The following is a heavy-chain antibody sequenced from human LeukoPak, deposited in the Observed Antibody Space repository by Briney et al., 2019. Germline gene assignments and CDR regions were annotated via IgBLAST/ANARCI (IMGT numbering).Heavy chain of an antibody. D-gene: IGHD1-26*01. CDR2: IYYSGIT. Sequence: SETLSLXCTVSGGSISSGDYYWSWIRQPPGKGLEWIGYIYYSGITYYNPSLKSRVTISVDTSKNQFSLKLSSVTAADTAVYYCARVISWELLRDWFDPWGQGTLVTVSS. CDR3: ARVISWELLRDWFDP. CDR1: GGSISSGDYY. J-gene: IGHJ5*02. V-gene: IGHV4-30-4*08.